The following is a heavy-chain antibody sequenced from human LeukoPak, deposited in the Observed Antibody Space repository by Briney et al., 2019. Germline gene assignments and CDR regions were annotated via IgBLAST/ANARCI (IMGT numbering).Heavy chain of an antibody. D-gene: IGHD3-22*01. J-gene: IGHJ4*02. CDR3: AKDADYYDSSGYYLQIIRYFDY. CDR1: GFTFSSYA. CDR2: ISGSGSST. Sequence: GSLRLSCAASGFTFSSYAMSWVRQAPGKGLEWVSAISGSGSSTYYADSVKGRFTISRDNSKNTLYLQMNSLRAEDTAVYYCAKDADYYDSSGYYLQIIRYFDYWGQGTLVTVSS. V-gene: IGHV3-23*01.